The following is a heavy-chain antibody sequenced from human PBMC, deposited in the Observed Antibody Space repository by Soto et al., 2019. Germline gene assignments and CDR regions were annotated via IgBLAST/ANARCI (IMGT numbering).Heavy chain of an antibody. CDR1: GFTFSSYG. J-gene: IGHJ1*01. V-gene: IGHV3-30*18. CDR3: AKDVSSSSWYQYFQH. D-gene: IGHD6-13*01. Sequence: QVQLVESGGGVVQPGRSLRLSCAASGFTFSSYGMHWVRQAPGKGLEWVAVISYDGSNKYYADSVKGRFTISGDNSKNTLYLQMNSLRAEDTAVYYCAKDVSSSSWYQYFQHWGQGTLVTVSS. CDR2: ISYDGSNK.